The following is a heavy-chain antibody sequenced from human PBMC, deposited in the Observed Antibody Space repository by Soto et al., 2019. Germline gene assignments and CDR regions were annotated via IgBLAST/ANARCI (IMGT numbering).Heavy chain of an antibody. CDR2: IYKSATT. CDR1: GDSISTVDYF. D-gene: IGHD2-15*01. Sequence: SETLSLTCSVSGDSISTVDYFWAWIRQPPGQALEYIGYIYKSATTYYNPSFESRIAISLDTSKSQFSLNVTSVTAADTAVYFCARGRYCLTGRCFPNWFDSWGQGTLVTVSS. J-gene: IGHJ5*01. CDR3: ARGRYCLTGRCFPNWFDS. V-gene: IGHV4-30-4*01.